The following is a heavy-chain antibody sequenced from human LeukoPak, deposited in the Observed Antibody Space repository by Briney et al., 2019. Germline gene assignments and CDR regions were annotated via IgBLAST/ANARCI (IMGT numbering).Heavy chain of an antibody. CDR2: INPDTVAT. V-gene: IGHV1-2*02. CDR3: TRDHYSYIKCYENYYCYMDV. Sequence: ASVTVSCKASGYTFTGYYMHWGRHGPGQGLEWMGWINPDTVATDIAQTFQGRVTMTRDKSISAAYKELSSPRSDDTAVYYCTRDHYSYIKCYENYYCYMDVWGQGTLVTVSS. J-gene: IGHJ4*02. CDR1: GYTFTGYY. D-gene: IGHD3-16*02.